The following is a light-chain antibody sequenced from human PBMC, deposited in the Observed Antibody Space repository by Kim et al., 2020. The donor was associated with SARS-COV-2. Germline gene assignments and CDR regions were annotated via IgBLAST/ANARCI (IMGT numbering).Light chain of an antibody. V-gene: IGLV6-57*01. J-gene: IGLJ3*02. CDR3: QSYDSSNQRV. Sequence: TVTISCARSRGSIASNYVQWYQPRPGSSPTTVIYEDNQRPSGVPDRFSGSIDSSSNSASLTISGLKTEDEADYYCQSYDSSNQRVFGGGTQLTVL. CDR2: EDN. CDR1: RGSIASNY.